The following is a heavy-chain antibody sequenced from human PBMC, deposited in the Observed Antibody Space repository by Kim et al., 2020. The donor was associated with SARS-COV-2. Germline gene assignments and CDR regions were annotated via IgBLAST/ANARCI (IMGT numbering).Heavy chain of an antibody. J-gene: IGHJ4*02. CDR3: AKDASDYYDSSGYFY. D-gene: IGHD3-22*01. Sequence: DSEEGRITIARDHAKNTLQLQMNSLRAEDTALYYCAKDASDYYDSSGYFYWGQGTLVTVSS. V-gene: IGHV3-9*01.